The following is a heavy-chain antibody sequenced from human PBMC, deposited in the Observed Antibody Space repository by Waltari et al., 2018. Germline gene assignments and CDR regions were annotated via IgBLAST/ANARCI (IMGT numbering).Heavy chain of an antibody. Sequence: QVQLQESGPGLVQPSETLSLTCAVSGYSISSGSYWVWTRQAPGKGLEWIGNILHTGSTYYNPSLKSRVSISLDTSKNQFSLKLSSVTAADTAVYYCARRGYYYFYIDVWGKGTTVSVSS. CDR3: ARRGYYYFYIDV. CDR1: GYSISSGSY. J-gene: IGHJ6*03. V-gene: IGHV4-38-2*01. CDR2: ILHTGST.